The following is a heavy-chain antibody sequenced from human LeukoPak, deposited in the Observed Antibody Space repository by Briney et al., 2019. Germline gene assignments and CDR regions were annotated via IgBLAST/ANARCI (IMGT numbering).Heavy chain of an antibody. V-gene: IGHV3-33*01. J-gene: IGHJ4*02. CDR2: IWYDGSNK. CDR3: ARAGVISGRDY. CDR1: GFTFSSYG. D-gene: IGHD3-3*02. Sequence: GGSLRLSCAASGFTFSSYGMHWVRQAPGKGLEWVAVIWYDGSNKYYADSVKGRFTISRDNSENTLYLQMDSLTVEDTAVYYCARAGVISGRDYWGQGVLVTVSS.